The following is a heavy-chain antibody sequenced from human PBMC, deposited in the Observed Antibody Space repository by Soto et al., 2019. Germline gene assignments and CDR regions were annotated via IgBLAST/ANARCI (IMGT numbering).Heavy chain of an antibody. CDR2: ISSSSSDI. CDR3: AKDLTKWELYYYYGMDV. Sequence: GGSLRLSCAASGFTFSSYWMSWVRQAPGKGLEWVAYISSSSSDIYYADSVKGRFTISRDNSKNTLYLQMNSLRAEDTAVYYCAKDLTKWELYYYYGMDVWGQGTTVTVSS. CDR1: GFTFSSYW. J-gene: IGHJ6*02. D-gene: IGHD1-26*01. V-gene: IGHV3-48*01.